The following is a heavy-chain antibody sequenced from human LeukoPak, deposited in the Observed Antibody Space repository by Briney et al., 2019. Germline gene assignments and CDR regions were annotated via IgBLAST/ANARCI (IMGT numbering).Heavy chain of an antibody. V-gene: IGHV3-7*03. Sequence: PGGSLRLSCAVSGFTFSSYWMNWVRQAPGKGLEWVANIKQDGSEKYYVDSVKGRFTISRDNAKNSLYLQMNSLRAEDTAVYYCARDTRKGDLNYWGQGTLVTVSS. J-gene: IGHJ4*02. CDR2: IKQDGSEK. CDR3: ARDTRKGDLNY. CDR1: GFTFSSYW. D-gene: IGHD3-16*01.